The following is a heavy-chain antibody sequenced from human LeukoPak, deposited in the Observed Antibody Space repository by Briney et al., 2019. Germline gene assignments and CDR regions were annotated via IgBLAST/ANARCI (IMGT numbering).Heavy chain of an antibody. CDR1: GYSFTTSW. CDR2: IYPGDSDT. D-gene: IGHD3-22*01. CDR3: ARLGIYDSSDYYYDY. J-gene: IGHJ4*02. Sequence: GESLKISCKGSGYSFTTSWIGWVLQMPGKGQEWMGIIYPGDSDTRYSTSFQGQVTISADKSISTAYLQWSSLKASATAVYYCARLGIYDSSDYYYDYWGQGTLVTVSS. V-gene: IGHV5-51*01.